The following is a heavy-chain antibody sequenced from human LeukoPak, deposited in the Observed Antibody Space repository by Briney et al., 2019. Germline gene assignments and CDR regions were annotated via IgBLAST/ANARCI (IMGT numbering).Heavy chain of an antibody. D-gene: IGHD3-3*01. CDR2: ISYDGSNK. CDR1: GFTFSSYG. Sequence: SLRLSCAASGFTFSSYGMHWVRQAPGKGLEWVAVISYDGSNKYYADSVKGRFTISRDNSKNTLYLQMNSLRAEDTAVYYCAKDPYSYYDFWSGYRGNYYYGMDVWGQGTTVTVSS. V-gene: IGHV3-30*18. CDR3: AKDPYSYYDFWSGYRGNYYYGMDV. J-gene: IGHJ6*02.